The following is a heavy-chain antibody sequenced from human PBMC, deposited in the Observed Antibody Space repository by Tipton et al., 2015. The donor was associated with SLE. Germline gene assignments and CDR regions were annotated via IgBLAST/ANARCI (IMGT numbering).Heavy chain of an antibody. V-gene: IGHV3-23*01. CDR2: ISGSGGST. D-gene: IGHD6-19*01. CDR3: AKVSSGWQYYYYYMDV. J-gene: IGHJ6*03. CDR1: GFTFSSYA. Sequence: SLRLSCAASGFTFSSYAMSWVRQAPGKGLEWVSAISGSGGSTYYADSVKGRLTISRDNSKNTLYLQMNSLRAEDTAVYYCAKVSSGWQYYYYYMDVWGKGTTVTVSS.